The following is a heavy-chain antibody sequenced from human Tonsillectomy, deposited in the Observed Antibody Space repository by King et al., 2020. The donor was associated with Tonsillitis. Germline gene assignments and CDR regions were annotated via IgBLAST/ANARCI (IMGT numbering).Heavy chain of an antibody. CDR1: GFTFSSYA. D-gene: IGHD1-26*01. CDR2: ISYDGSNK. V-gene: IGHV3-30-3*01. J-gene: IGHJ1*01. Sequence: VQLVESGGGVVQPGRSLRLSCAASGFTFSSYAMHWVRQAPGKGLEWWAVISYDGSNKYYADSVKGRFTISRDNSKNALYLQMNSLRAEDTAVYYCARRGATGEYFQHWGQGTLVTVSS. CDR3: ARRGATGEYFQH.